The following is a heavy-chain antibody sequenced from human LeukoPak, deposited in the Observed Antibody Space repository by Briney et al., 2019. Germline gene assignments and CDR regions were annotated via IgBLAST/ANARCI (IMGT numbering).Heavy chain of an antibody. J-gene: IGHJ6*02. CDR2: ISSSGSTI. D-gene: IGHD2-2*01. V-gene: IGHV3-48*03. CDR1: GFTFSSYE. Sequence: GGSLRLSCAASGFTFSSYEMNWVRQAPGKGLEWVSYISSSGSTIYYADSVKGRFTISRDNAKNSLYLQMNSLRAEDTAVYYCARDPSCSTSWNGMDVWGQGTTVTVSS. CDR3: ARDPSCSTSWNGMDV.